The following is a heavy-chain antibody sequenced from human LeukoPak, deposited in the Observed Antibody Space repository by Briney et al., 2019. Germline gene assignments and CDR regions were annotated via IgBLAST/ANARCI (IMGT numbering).Heavy chain of an antibody. V-gene: IGHV4-34*01. CDR2: INHSGST. J-gene: IGHJ4*02. CDR3: ARGPQSSGWYGYGWYYFDY. D-gene: IGHD6-19*01. CDR1: GGSFSGYY. Sequence: SETLSLTCAVYGGSFSGYYWSWIRQPPGKGLEWIGEINHSGSTNYNPSLKSRVTISVDTSKNQFSLKLGSVTAADTAVYYCARGPQSSGWYGYGWYYFDYWGQGTLVTVSS.